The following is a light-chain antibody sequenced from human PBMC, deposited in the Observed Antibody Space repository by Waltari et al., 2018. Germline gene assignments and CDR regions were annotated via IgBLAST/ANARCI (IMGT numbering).Light chain of an antibody. CDR1: QSVSSN. CDR3: QQYINWPSFT. Sequence: EIVLTQSPAILSVSPGERVTLSCWASQSVSSNLAWYQQKPGQGPSLLLYDAYTRAPGIPARFSGSGSGTEFTLTISSLTSEDFAIYYCQQYINWPSFTFGPGTKVDIK. V-gene: IGKV3D-15*01. J-gene: IGKJ3*01. CDR2: DAY.